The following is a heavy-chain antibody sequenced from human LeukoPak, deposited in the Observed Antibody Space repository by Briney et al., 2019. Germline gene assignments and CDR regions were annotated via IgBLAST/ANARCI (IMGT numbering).Heavy chain of an antibody. CDR3: ARDPELWFGELYPGYYFDS. D-gene: IGHD3-10*01. J-gene: IGHJ4*02. CDR1: GFTFSSYS. CDR2: ISGSGGST. Sequence: PGGSLRLSCAASGFTFSSYSMNWVRQAPGKGLEWVSAISGSGGSTYYADSVKGRFTISRDNSKNTLYLQMNSLRPEDTAVYYCARDPELWFGELYPGYYFDSWGQGALVTVSS. V-gene: IGHV3-23*01.